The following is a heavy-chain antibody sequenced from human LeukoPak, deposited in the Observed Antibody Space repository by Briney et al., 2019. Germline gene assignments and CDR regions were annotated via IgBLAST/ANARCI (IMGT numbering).Heavy chain of an antibody. CDR3: AKDLSQWLEYYFDY. Sequence: SETLSLTCTVSGGSISSYYWSWIRQPPGKGLEWIGYIYYSGSTNYNPSLKSRVTISVDTSKNQFSLKLSSVTAADTAVYYCAKDLSQWLEYYFDYWGQGTLVTVSS. D-gene: IGHD6-19*01. CDR2: IYYSGST. J-gene: IGHJ4*02. V-gene: IGHV4-59*01. CDR1: GGSISSYY.